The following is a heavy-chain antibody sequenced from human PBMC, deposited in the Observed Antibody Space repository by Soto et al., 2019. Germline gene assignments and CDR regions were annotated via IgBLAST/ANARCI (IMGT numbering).Heavy chain of an antibody. CDR3: AKGGCSGVSCGWFDP. D-gene: IGHD2-15*01. CDR2: ISGSGGSTI. Sequence: PGRSLRLSCAASGFTCGDLASSRIIQAPGKGLEWVSAISGSGGSTIYYADSVNGRFTISRDNSKNTLYLQTSSLRADDTAVYLCAKGGCSGVSCGWFDPWGQGTLVTVSS. CDR1: GFTCGDLA. J-gene: IGHJ5*02. V-gene: IGHV3-23*01.